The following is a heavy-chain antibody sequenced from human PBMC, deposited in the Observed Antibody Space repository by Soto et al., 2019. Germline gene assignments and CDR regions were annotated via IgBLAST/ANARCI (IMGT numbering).Heavy chain of an antibody. Sequence: EVQLVQSGGGLVKPGGSVRLSCAASGFPFGDTPMNWVRQAPGNGLEWVGRLKSKSDGGATDLAAAVRGRFTISRDASTNTLNLQMDSLKTEDTAVYYCIAGRNTQGAQPFEYWGQGPLVTVSS. J-gene: IGHJ4*01. V-gene: IGHV3-15*07. CDR2: LKSKSDGGAT. CDR3: IAGRNTQGAQPFEY. D-gene: IGHD1-1*01. CDR1: GFPFGDTP.